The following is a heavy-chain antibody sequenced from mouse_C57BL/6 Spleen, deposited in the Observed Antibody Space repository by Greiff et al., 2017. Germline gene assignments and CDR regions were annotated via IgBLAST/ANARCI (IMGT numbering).Heavy chain of an antibody. J-gene: IGHJ4*01. D-gene: IGHD3-3*01. V-gene: IGHV1-26*01. CDR3: ARGGRTALDY. CDR1: GYTFTDYY. Sequence: EVQLQQSGPELVKPGASVKISCKASGYTFTDYYMNWVKQSHGKSLEWIGDINPNNGGTSYNQKFKGKATLTVDKSSSTAYMELRSLTSEDSAVYYCARGGRTALDYWGQGTSVTVS. CDR2: INPNNGGT.